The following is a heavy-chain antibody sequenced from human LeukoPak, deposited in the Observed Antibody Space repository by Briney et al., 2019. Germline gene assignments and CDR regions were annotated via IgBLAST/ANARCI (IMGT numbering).Heavy chain of an antibody. CDR2: INPNSGGT. Sequence: ASVKVSCKASGGTFSSYAISWVRQAPGQGLEWMGWINPNSGGTNYAQKFQGRVTMTRDTSISTAYMELSRLRSDDTAVYYCARSLYCSGGSCYFTFDYWGQGTLVTVSS. CDR3: ARSLYCSGGSCYFTFDY. CDR1: GGTFSSYA. J-gene: IGHJ4*02. V-gene: IGHV1-2*02. D-gene: IGHD2-15*01.